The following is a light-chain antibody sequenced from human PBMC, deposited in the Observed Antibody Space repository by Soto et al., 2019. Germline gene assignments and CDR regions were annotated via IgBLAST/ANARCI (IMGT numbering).Light chain of an antibody. CDR1: SSNIGVGYG. CDR2: GNN. Sequence: QSVLTQPPSVSGAPGQRVTISCTGSSSNIGVGYGVHWYQQLPGTAPKLLIYGNNNRPSGVPDRFSGSKSGTSASLAIAGLQAEDEADYYCQSYDSSLSGFYVFGTGTKLTVL. CDR3: QSYDSSLSGFYV. J-gene: IGLJ1*01. V-gene: IGLV1-40*01.